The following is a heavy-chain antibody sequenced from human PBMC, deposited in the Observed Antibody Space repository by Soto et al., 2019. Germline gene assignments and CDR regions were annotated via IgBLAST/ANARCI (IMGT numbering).Heavy chain of an antibody. J-gene: IGHJ4*02. CDR2: ISGSGGST. D-gene: IGHD5-12*01. CDR3: AKVAWGGGYDYFREPFDY. V-gene: IGHV3-23*01. Sequence: EVQLLESGGGLVQPGGSLRLSCAASGFTFSSYAMSWVRQAPGKGLEWVSAISGSGGSTYYADSVKGRFTISRDNSKTRWIRKRNGWGAGKRAVNYGAKVAWGGGYDYFREPFDYWGQGTLVTVSS. CDR1: GFTFSSYA.